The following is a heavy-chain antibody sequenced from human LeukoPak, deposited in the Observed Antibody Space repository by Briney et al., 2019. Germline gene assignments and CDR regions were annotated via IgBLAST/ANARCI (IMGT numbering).Heavy chain of an antibody. D-gene: IGHD4-17*01. CDR1: GGSFSGYY. CDR2: INHSGST. CDR3: ARGCYGDYVIDWFDP. V-gene: IGHV4-34*01. J-gene: IGHJ5*02. Sequence: SETLSLTCAVYGGSFSGYYWSWIRQPPGEGLEWIGEINHSGSTNYNPSLKSRVTISVDTSKNQFSLKLSSVTAADTAVYYCARGCYGDYVIDWFDPWGQGTLVTVSS.